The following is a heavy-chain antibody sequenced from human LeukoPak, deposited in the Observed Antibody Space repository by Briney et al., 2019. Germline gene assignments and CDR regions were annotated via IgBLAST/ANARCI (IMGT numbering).Heavy chain of an antibody. D-gene: IGHD6-13*01. CDR2: IYHSGST. Sequence: SETLSLTCAVSGYSISSGYYWGWIRQPPGKGLEWIGSIYHSGSTYYNPSLKSRVTISVDTSKNQFSLKLSSVTAADTAVYYCARLAAYSSSWYDYWGQGTLVTVSS. V-gene: IGHV4-38-2*01. CDR3: ARLAAYSSSWYDY. CDR1: GYSISSGYY. J-gene: IGHJ4*02.